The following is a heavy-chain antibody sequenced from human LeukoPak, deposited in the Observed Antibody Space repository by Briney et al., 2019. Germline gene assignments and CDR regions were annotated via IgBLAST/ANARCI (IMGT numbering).Heavy chain of an antibody. CDR2: IYTSGSI. V-gene: IGHV4-4*07. CDR1: GYSISSGYY. J-gene: IGHJ5*02. D-gene: IGHD3-10*01. Sequence: SETLSLTCTVSGYSISSGYYWGWIRQPAGKGLEWIGRIYTSGSITYNPSLKSRVSMSVDTSKNQFSLKLSSVTAADTAVYYCARDSGTTGEVKFDPWGQGTLVTVSS. CDR3: ARDSGTTGEVKFDP.